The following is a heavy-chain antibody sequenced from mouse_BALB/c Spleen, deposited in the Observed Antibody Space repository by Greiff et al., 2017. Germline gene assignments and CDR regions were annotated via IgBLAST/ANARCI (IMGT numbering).Heavy chain of an antibody. Sequence: QVQLKESGAELVRPGVSVKISCKGSGYTFTDYAMHWVKQSHAKSLEWIGVISTYYGDASYNQKFKGKATMTVDKSSSTAYMELARLTSEDSAIYYCARDYGYAMDYWGQGTSVTVSS. J-gene: IGHJ4*01. D-gene: IGHD1-1*01. CDR3: ARDYGYAMDY. CDR1: GYTFTDYA. CDR2: ISTYYGDA. V-gene: IGHV1S137*01.